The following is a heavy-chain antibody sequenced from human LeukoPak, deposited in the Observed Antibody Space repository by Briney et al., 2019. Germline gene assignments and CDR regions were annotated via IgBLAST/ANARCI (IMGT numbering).Heavy chain of an antibody. CDR2: IHYSGST. Sequence: SETLSLTCAVCGGSFSGYYWTWLRQPPGKGLEWIGEIHYSGSTNYNPSLTSRVTISVDTSKNQFPLKLSSVPAADTDMYYCARVETQWLVGGYYYYYYMDVWGKGTTVTVSS. D-gene: IGHD6-19*01. CDR1: GGSFSGYY. CDR3: ARVETQWLVGGYYYYYYMDV. J-gene: IGHJ6*03. V-gene: IGHV4-59*01.